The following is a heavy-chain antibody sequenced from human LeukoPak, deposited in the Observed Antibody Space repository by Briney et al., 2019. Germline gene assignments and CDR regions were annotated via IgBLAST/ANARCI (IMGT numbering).Heavy chain of an antibody. V-gene: IGHV3-7*01. Sequence: GGSLRLSCAASGFTFSSYWMSWVRQAPGKGLEWVANIKQDGSEKYYVDSVKGRFTISRDNAKNSLYLQMNSLRAEDTAVYYCAREPPLVGVIMFGTDYWGQGTLVTVSS. J-gene: IGHJ4*02. CDR1: GFTFSSYW. CDR2: IKQDGSEK. D-gene: IGHD3-10*01. CDR3: AREPPLVGVIMFGTDY.